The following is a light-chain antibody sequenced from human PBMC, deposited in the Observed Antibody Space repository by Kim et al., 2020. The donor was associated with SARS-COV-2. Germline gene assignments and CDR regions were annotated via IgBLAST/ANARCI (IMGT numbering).Light chain of an antibody. CDR3: QQYNNWPPT. CDR1: QSVSGN. CDR2: GAS. J-gene: IGKJ1*01. Sequence: EIVMTQSPATLSVSPGERATLSCWASQSVSGNLAWYQQKPGQAPRLLNDGASTRATGIPARFSGSGSGTEFTLTISSLQSEDFAVYYCQQYNNWPPTFGQGTKVDI. V-gene: IGKV3-15*01.